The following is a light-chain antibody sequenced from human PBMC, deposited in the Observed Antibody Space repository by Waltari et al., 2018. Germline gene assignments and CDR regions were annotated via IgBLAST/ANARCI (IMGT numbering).Light chain of an antibody. J-gene: IGLJ1*01. CDR1: SSNIGSNT. V-gene: IGLV1-44*01. CDR3: ASWDDSLNGHV. Sequence: QSVLTQPPSASGTPGQRVTISCSGSSSNIGSNTVNLYQQLPGTAPKPLIYRNDLRPSGVPDRFSGSKSGTSASLAISGLQSEDEAYYYCASWDDSLNGHVFGTGTKVTVL. CDR2: RND.